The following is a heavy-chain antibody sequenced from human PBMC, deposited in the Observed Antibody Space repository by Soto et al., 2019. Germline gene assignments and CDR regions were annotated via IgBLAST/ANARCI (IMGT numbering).Heavy chain of an antibody. V-gene: IGHV4-39*07. CDR3: ARTPYYLDSGSYLDY. Sequence: SETLSLTCTVSGGSISSSSYYWGWIRQPPGKGLEWIGSIYYSGTTNYNPSLKSRVTISVDTSKNQFSLKLTSVTAADTAVYYCARTPYYLDSGSYLDYWGQGTLVTVSS. CDR2: IYYSGTT. J-gene: IGHJ4*02. D-gene: IGHD3-10*01. CDR1: GGSISSSSYY.